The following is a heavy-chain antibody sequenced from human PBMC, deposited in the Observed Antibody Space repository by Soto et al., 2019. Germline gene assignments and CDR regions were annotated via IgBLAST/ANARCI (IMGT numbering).Heavy chain of an antibody. CDR3: ARREIQGPIDY. V-gene: IGHV4-28*01. D-gene: IGHD1-26*01. Sequence: PSETLSLTCAVSGYSISSSNWWGWIRQPPGKGLEWIEYIYYSGTTYYNPSLKSRVTMSVDTSKNQFSLKLTPVTAVDTAVYYCARREIQGPIDYWGQGTLVTVSS. CDR1: GYSISSSNW. J-gene: IGHJ4*02. CDR2: IYYSGTT.